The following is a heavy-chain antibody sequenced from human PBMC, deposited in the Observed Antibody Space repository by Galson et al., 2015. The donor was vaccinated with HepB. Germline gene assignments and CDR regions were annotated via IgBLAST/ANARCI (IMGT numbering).Heavy chain of an antibody. Sequence: ETLSLTCDVYGGSLSGYSWNWIRRSPGKGLQWIGEVLHSGSTNYSATLKSRVVISVDTSKKQFSLSLHSVTAADTAVYYCARGGGHCDSANCHPFDCRGQGTLVSVSS. J-gene: IGHJ4*02. D-gene: IGHD2-15*01. CDR1: GGSLSGYS. CDR2: VLHSGST. CDR3: ARGGGHCDSANCHPFDC. V-gene: IGHV4-34*01.